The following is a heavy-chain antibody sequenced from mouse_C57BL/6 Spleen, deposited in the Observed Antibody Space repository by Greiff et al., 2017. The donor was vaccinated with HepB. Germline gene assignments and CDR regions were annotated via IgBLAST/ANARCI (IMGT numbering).Heavy chain of an antibody. CDR3: ARSPPYYSNSPFAY. V-gene: IGHV1-66*01. CDR2: IYPGSGNT. CDR1: GYSFTSYY. D-gene: IGHD2-5*01. J-gene: IGHJ3*01. Sequence: VQLQQSGPELVKPGASVKISCKASGYSFTSYYIHWVKQRPGQGLEWIGWIYPGSGNTKYNEKFKGKATLTADTSSSTAYMQLSSLTSEDSAVYYCARSPPYYSNSPFAYWGQGTLVTVSA.